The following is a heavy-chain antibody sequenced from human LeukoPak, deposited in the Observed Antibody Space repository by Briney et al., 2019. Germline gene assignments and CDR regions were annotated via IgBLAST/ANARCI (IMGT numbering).Heavy chain of an antibody. V-gene: IGHV3-15*01. CDR2: IKSKIDGGTI. Sequence: GGSLRLSCVGSGFTFSDAWISWVRQAPGKGLEWVGRIKSKIDGGTIDYAAPVKGRFTISRDDSRNTLYLQMNSLKTEDTAVYYCTTRRQDGCWGQGTLVTVS. D-gene: IGHD6-25*01. CDR3: TTRRQDGC. J-gene: IGHJ4*02. CDR1: GFTFSDAW.